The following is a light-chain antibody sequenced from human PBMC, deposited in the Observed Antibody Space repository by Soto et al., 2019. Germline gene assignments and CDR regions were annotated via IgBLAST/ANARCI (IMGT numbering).Light chain of an antibody. CDR1: QSISSW. CDR2: DAS. V-gene: IGKV1-5*01. J-gene: IGKJ1*01. CDR3: QQYENYWT. Sequence: QSPSTLSATAGDRVTITCRASQSISSWLAWYQHKPGKAPKLLIYDASNLDSGVPSRFSGSGSGTEFSLTISNLQPDDCATYYCQQYENYWTFGQGTKVDIK.